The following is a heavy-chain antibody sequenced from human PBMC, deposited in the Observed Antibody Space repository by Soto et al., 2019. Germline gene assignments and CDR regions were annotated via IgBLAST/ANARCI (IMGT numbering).Heavy chain of an antibody. V-gene: IGHV1-8*01. CDR2: MSPSSGNT. CDR1: GYTFTTYE. D-gene: IGHD3-10*01. J-gene: IGHJ6*02. Sequence: QVQLVQSGAEVKKPGASVKVSCKASGYTFTTYEINWVRQVPGQGLEWMGWMSPSSGNTGYVDQFRGRVTMTSNTSMSTAYMELSRLRSEDTAVYYCARVGGQLFGDHGIDVWGQGTTVTVSS. CDR3: ARVGGQLFGDHGIDV.